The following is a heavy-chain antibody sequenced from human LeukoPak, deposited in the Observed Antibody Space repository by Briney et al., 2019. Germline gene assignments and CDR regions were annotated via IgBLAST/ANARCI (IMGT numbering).Heavy chain of an antibody. CDR2: IYTSGST. D-gene: IGHD2-2*01. CDR1: GGSTSSGSYY. Sequence: SQTLSLTCTVSGGSTSSGSYYWSWIRQPAGKGLEWIGRIYTSGSTNYNPSLKSRVTISVDTSKNQFSLKLSAVTAADTAVYYCAIITISSTSPPGAFDIWGQGTMVTVSS. J-gene: IGHJ3*02. CDR3: AIITISSTSPPGAFDI. V-gene: IGHV4-61*02.